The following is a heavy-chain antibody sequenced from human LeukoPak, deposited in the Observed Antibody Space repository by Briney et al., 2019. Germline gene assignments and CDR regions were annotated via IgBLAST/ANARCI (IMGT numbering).Heavy chain of an antibody. CDR2: IYTSGST. CDR3: ARVTDRMPDWYFDL. Sequence: PSQTLSLTCTVSGGSISSGSYYWSWIRQPAGKGLEWIGRIYTSGSTNYNPSLKSRVTISVDTSKNQFSLKLSSVTAADTAVYYCARVTDRMPDWYFDLWGRGTLVTVSS. CDR1: GGSISSGSYY. V-gene: IGHV4-61*02. D-gene: IGHD1-20*01. J-gene: IGHJ2*01.